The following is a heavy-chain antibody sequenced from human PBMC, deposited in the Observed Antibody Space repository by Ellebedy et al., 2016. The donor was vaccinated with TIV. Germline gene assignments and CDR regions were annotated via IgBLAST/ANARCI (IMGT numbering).Heavy chain of an antibody. CDR3: ARVSNDIVSGPLGASTHAFDV. D-gene: IGHD2-21*01. CDR2: IVPFFGIS. CDR1: GDTFGKYM. J-gene: IGHJ3*01. V-gene: IGHV1-69*13. Sequence: ASVKVSCXASGDTFGKYMISWVRQAPGQGLEWMGGIVPFFGISNYAPRFKGRVTLTADESASTAYMEVSSLTSDDTAVYFCARVSNDIVSGPLGASTHAFDVWGQGTRVTVSS.